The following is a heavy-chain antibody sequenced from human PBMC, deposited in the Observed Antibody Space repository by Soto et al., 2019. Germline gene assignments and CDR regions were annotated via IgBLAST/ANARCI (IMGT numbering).Heavy chain of an antibody. D-gene: IGHD3-9*01. CDR2: IYWDDDK. V-gene: IGHV2-5*02. J-gene: IGHJ6*02. Sequence: KESGPALVKPTQTLTLTCTFSGFSLSTSGVGVGWIRQPPGKALEWLALIYWDDDKRYSPSLKSRLTITKDTSKNQVVLTMTNMDPVDTATYYCGLNFDFDWLYDGPPVWGQGTTVTVSS. CDR1: GFSLSTSGVG. CDR3: GLNFDFDWLYDGPPV.